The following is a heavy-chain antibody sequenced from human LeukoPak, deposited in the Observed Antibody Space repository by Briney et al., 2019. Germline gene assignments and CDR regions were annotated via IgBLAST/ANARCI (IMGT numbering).Heavy chain of an antibody. D-gene: IGHD2-2*01. Sequence: GGSLRLSCAASGFTFDDYAMHWVRQAPGKGLEWVSGISWNSGSIGYADSVKGRFTISRDNAKNSLYLQMNSLRTEDTALYYCAKAVVPAAGFDYWGQGTLVTVSS. CDR2: ISWNSGSI. CDR1: GFTFDDYA. V-gene: IGHV3-9*01. CDR3: AKAVVPAAGFDY. J-gene: IGHJ4*02.